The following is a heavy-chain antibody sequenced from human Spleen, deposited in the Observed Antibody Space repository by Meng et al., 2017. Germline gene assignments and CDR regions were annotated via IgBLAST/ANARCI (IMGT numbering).Heavy chain of an antibody. D-gene: IGHD4-11*01. V-gene: IGHV4-34*01. CDR1: GGSFSEYS. J-gene: IGHJ4*02. CDR2: INHSGST. CDR3: ARGPTTMAHDFDY. Sequence: QVQLQQGGPGLLKPSETLSLTFVCSGGSFSEYSWSWIRQPPGKGLEWIGEINHSGSTNYNPSLESRATISVDTSQNNLSLKLSSVTAADSAVYYCARGPTTMAHDFDYWGQGTLVTVSS.